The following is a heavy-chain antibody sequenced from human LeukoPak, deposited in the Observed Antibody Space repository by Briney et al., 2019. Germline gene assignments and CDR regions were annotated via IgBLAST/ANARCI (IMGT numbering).Heavy chain of an antibody. V-gene: IGHV4-39*07. CDR2: IFYSGST. CDR1: GGSISTSNYY. CDR3: ARDLWSGLRINWFDP. Sequence: PSETLSLTCTVSGGSISTSNYYWGWIRQPPGKGLEWIGNIFYSGSTYYSPSLKSRVTISLDTSRNQFSLKLSSVTAADTAVYYCARDLWSGLRINWFDPWGQGTLVTVSS. J-gene: IGHJ5*02. D-gene: IGHD3-3*01.